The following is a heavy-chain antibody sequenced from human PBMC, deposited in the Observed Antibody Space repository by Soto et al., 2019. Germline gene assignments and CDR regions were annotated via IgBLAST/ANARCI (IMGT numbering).Heavy chain of an antibody. CDR3: GRLAVTRTIDN. CDR2: INYSGST. D-gene: IGHD4-17*01. CDR1: GGSISSGSYY. J-gene: IGHJ4*02. V-gene: IGHV4-39*01. Sequence: QLQLQESGPGLVKPSETLSLTCTVSGGSISSGSYYWGWIRQPPGKGLEWIGSINYSGSTYYNPSLKSRVTIFVETSNNQFSLKLTSVTAADTAVYYGGRLAVTRTIDNCGQGTRVTVSA.